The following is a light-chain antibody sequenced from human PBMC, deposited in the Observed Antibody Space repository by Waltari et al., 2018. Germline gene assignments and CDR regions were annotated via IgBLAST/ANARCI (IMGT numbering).Light chain of an antibody. CDR1: QSVSSY. CDR2: DAS. CDR3: QQRTNWPLT. J-gene: IGKJ4*01. V-gene: IGKV3-11*01. Sequence: EIVLTQSTATLSLSPGDSAPLPCRASQSVSSYLAWFHQKPGQAPMLLIYDASNRATGIPARFSGSGSGTDVTLTISSLEPEDFAVYYCQQRTNWPLTFGGGTKVEIK.